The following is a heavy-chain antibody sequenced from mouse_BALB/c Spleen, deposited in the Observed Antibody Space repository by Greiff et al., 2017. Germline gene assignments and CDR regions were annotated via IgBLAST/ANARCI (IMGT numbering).Heavy chain of an antibody. CDR2: INPSTGYT. Sequence: QVQLQPSGAELAKPGASVKMSCKASGYTFTSYWMHWVKQRPGQGLEWIGYINPSTGYTEYNQKFKDKATLTADKSSSTAYMQLSSLTSEDSAVYYCARRGATGAMDYWGQGTSVTVSS. CDR3: ARRGATGAMDY. J-gene: IGHJ4*01. D-gene: IGHD3-1*01. CDR1: GYTFTSYW. V-gene: IGHV1-7*01.